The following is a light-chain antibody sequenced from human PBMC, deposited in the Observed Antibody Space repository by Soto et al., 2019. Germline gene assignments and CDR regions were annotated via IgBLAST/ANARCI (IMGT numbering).Light chain of an antibody. CDR3: GADHGSGSNFVVV. Sequence: QLVLTQPPSASASLGASVTLTCTLSSGYSNYKVDWYQQRPGKGPRFVMRVGTGGIVGSKGDAIPDRFSVLGSGLNRYLTIKNIQEEDESDYYCGADHGSGSNFVVVFGGGTKLTVL. V-gene: IGLV9-49*01. CDR1: SGYSNYK. CDR2: VGTGGIVG. J-gene: IGLJ2*01.